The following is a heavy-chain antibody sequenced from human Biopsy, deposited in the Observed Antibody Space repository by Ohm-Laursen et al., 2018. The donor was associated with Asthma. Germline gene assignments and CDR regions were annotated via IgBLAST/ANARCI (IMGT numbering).Heavy chain of an antibody. D-gene: IGHD2-8*01. CDR3: ARDLSGYCTSSACYGFDS. V-gene: IGHV4-31*03. CDR2: INYSGST. Sequence: SQTLSLTCTVSGGSISSDDYYWSWVRQHPGKGLEWIGYINYSGSTFYSPSLESRVTVSVDTSKNQFSLKLSSVTAADTAVYYCARDLSGYCTSSACYGFDSWGQGTLVTVSS. J-gene: IGHJ5*01. CDR1: GGSISSDDYY.